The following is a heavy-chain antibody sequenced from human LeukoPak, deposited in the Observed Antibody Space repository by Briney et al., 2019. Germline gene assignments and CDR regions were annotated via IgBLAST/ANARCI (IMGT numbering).Heavy chain of an antibody. CDR2: IGAYNGTT. D-gene: IGHD6-25*01. CDR3: ARAGISAYYYYMDV. J-gene: IGHJ6*03. CDR1: GYTFTSYG. Sequence: ASVKVSCKASGYTFTSYGISWVRQAPGQGLEWMGWIGAYNGTTNYAQKLQGRVTMTTDTSTSTAYMELRSLRSDDTAVYYCARAGISAYYYYMDVWGKGTTVTVSS. V-gene: IGHV1-18*01.